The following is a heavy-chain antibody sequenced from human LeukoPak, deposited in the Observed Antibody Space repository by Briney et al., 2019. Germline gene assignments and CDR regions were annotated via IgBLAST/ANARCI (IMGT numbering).Heavy chain of an antibody. V-gene: IGHV3-7*01. CDR3: ARGVPYDSWSGPHYSDY. CDR1: RFTLSTYW. Sequence: GGSLRLSCAASRFTLSTYWMSWVRQAPGKGLEWVAHIKQDGSQEYYVDSVKGRFTISRDGAKNSLYLQTNSLRAEDTAVYYCARGVPYDSWSGPHYSDYWGQGTLVTVSS. CDR2: IKQDGSQE. D-gene: IGHD3-3*01. J-gene: IGHJ4*02.